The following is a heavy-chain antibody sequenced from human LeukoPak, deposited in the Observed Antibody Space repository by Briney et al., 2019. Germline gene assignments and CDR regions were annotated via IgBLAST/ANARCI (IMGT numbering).Heavy chain of an antibody. CDR1: ASTFTIYA. Sequence: ASVTVSFTSSASTFTIYALSWGRQAPGQGLERVGRIIPILGIANYAQKFQGRVTITTDKSTSTASMELSSLRSEDTAVYYCARAHFYYDSSGYYEPFDYWGQGTLVTVSS. CDR3: ARAHFYYDSSGYYEPFDY. J-gene: IGHJ4*02. V-gene: IGHV1-69*04. CDR2: IIPILGIA. D-gene: IGHD3-22*01.